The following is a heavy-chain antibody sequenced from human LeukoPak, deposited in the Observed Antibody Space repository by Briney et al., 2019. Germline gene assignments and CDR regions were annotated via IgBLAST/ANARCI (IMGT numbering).Heavy chain of an antibody. J-gene: IGHJ6*03. Sequence: PSETLSLTCAVYGGSFSGYYWSWIRQPPGKGLEWIGEINHSGSTNYNPSLKSRVTISVDTSKNQFSLKLSSVTAADTAVYYCARGLRLEWLFGLYYYYYMDVWGKGTTVTVSS. D-gene: IGHD3-3*01. CDR2: INHSGST. CDR1: GGSFSGYY. CDR3: ARGLRLEWLFGLYYYYYMDV. V-gene: IGHV4-34*01.